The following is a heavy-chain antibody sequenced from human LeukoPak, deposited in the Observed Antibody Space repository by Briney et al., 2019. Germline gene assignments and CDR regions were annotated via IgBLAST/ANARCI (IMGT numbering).Heavy chain of an antibody. CDR2: IWYDGSNE. V-gene: IGHV3-33*08. CDR1: GFTFSSYS. D-gene: IGHD5/OR15-5a*01. CDR3: ARDLPPMP. Sequence: PGGSLRLSCAASGFTFSSYSMNWVRQAPGKGLEWVAVIWYDGSNEYYADSVKGRFTISRDNAKNSLYLQMNSLRAEDTAVYYCARDLPPMPWGQGTLVTVSS. J-gene: IGHJ5*02.